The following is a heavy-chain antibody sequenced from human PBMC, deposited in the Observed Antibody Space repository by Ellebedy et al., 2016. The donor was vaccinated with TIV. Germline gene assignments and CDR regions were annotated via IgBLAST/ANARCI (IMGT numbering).Heavy chain of an antibody. CDR3: ARGVVEGIAAAGTGWFDP. D-gene: IGHD6-13*01. Sequence: ASVKVSXXASGYTFTSYAMHWVRQAPGQRLEWMGWINAGNGNTKYSQKFQGRVTITRDTSASTAYMELSSLRSEDTAVYYCARGVVEGIAAAGTGWFDPWGQGTLVTVSS. J-gene: IGHJ5*02. CDR1: GYTFTSYA. V-gene: IGHV1-3*01. CDR2: INAGNGNT.